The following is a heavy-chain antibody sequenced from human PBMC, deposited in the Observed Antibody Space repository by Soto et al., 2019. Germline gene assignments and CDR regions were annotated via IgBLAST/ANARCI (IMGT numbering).Heavy chain of an antibody. J-gene: IGHJ6*02. Sequence: QLQLQESGPGLVKPSETLSLTCTVSGGSISSSSYYWGWIRQPPGKGLEWIGSIYYSGSTYYNPSLKSRVTISVDTSKNQFSLKLSSVTAADTAVYYCAAEGAPYYYGMDVWGQGTTVTVSS. CDR1: GGSISSSSYY. CDR3: AAEGAPYYYGMDV. CDR2: IYYSGST. D-gene: IGHD3-16*01. V-gene: IGHV4-39*01.